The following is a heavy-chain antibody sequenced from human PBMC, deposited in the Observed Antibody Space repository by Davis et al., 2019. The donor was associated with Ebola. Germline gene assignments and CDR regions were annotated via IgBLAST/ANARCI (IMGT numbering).Heavy chain of an antibody. V-gene: IGHV3-48*03. CDR1: GFTFSSYE. CDR3: ARGPRWGGEVYNDY. CDR2: ISSSCSTI. J-gene: IGHJ4*02. D-gene: IGHD2-21*01. Sequence: GESLKLSCAASGFTFSSYEMNWVRQAPGKGLEWVSYISSSCSTIYYADSVKCRFTISRDNAKNSLYLQMNSLRAEDTAVYYCARGPRWGGEVYNDYWGQGTLVTVSS.